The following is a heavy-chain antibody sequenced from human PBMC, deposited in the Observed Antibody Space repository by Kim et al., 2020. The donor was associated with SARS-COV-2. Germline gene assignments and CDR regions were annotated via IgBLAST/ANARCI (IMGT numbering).Heavy chain of an antibody. CDR1: GFSFSSYG. CDR2: IWYDGSNK. V-gene: IGHV3-33*03. Sequence: GGSLRLSCVASGFSFSSYGMHWVRQAPGKGLEWVAVIWYDGSNKYYADSVKGRFTISRDNSKNTMYLQMNSLRAEDTGVYYCASLPSGFESNDVFDIWGQGTMVTVSS. J-gene: IGHJ3*02. CDR3: ASLPSGFESNDVFDI. D-gene: IGHD5-12*01.